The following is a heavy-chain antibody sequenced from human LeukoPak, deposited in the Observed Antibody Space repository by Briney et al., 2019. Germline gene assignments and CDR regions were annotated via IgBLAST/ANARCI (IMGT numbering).Heavy chain of an antibody. D-gene: IGHD5-18*01. CDR2: INGDGIGT. CDR3: ARGYTYGSIDY. Sequence: PGGSLRLSCAASGFTFSSYWMHWVRQAPGKGLVWVSRINGDGIGTTYADSVKGRFTISRDSAKNTLYLQMSSLRAEDTAVYYCARGYTYGSIDYWGQGTPVTVSS. J-gene: IGHJ4*02. V-gene: IGHV3-74*01. CDR1: GFTFSSYW.